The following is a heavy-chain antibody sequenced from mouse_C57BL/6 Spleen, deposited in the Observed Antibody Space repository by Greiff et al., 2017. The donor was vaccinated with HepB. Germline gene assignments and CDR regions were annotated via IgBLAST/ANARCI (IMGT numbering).Heavy chain of an antibody. CDR3: TRSGYYSNYDDY. J-gene: IGHJ2*01. CDR1: GYTFTDYE. V-gene: IGHV1-15*01. Sequence: VQLVESGAELVRPGASVTLSCKASGYTFTDYEMHWVKQTPVHGLEWIGAIDPETGGTAYNQKFKGKAILTADKSSSTAYMELRSLTSEDSAVYYCTRSGYYSNYDDYWGQGTTLTVSS. D-gene: IGHD2-5*01. CDR2: IDPETGGT.